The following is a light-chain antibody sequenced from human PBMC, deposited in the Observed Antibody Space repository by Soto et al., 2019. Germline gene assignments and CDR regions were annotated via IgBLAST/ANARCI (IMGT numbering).Light chain of an antibody. CDR2: DAA. CDR1: QSVGTP. CDR3: QHRSSWPRS. J-gene: IGKJ1*01. V-gene: IGKV3-11*01. Sequence: DIVLTQSPATLSLSPGDRATLSCRASQSVGTPLAWYKQQPGQAPRLLIHDAAYRASGIPERFSGSGSGTAFSLSISSLEPDDFAVYYCQHRSSWPRSFGRGTKVEV.